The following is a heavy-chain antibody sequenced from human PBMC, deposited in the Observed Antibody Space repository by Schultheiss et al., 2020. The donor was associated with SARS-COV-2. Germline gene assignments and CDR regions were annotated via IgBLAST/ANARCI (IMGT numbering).Heavy chain of an antibody. D-gene: IGHD6-13*01. J-gene: IGHJ6*02. CDR2: IDWDDDK. V-gene: IGHV2-70*12. CDR3: ARISASKQLVAVDV. Sequence: SGPTLVKPTQTLTLTCTFSGFSLSTSGVGVGWIRQPPGKALEWLALIDWDDDKYYSTSLKSRLTISKDTSKSQVVLTMTNMDPVDTATYYCARISASKQLVAVDVWGQGTTVTVSS. CDR1: GFSLSTSGVG.